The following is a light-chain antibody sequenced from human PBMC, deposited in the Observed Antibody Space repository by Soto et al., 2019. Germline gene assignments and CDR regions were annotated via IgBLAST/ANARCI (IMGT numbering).Light chain of an antibody. CDR1: SSDVGRYNY. J-gene: IGLJ1*01. V-gene: IGLV2-8*01. CDR3: SSYAGNSRYV. CDR2: EVS. Sequence: QSALTQPPSASGSPGQSVTISCTGTSSDVGRYNYISWYQQRPGKAPKLIIYEVSKRPSGVPDRLSGFKYGNTASLTVSGLQAEDEADYYCSSYAGNSRYVFGTGNKV.